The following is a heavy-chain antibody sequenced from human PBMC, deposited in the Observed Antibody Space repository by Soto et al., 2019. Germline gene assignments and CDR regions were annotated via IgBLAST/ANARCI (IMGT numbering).Heavy chain of an antibody. V-gene: IGHV3-23*01. J-gene: IGHJ3*02. Sequence: HPGGSLRLSCAASGFTFSSYSMNWVRQAPGKGLEWVSYISGSGGSTYYADSVKGRFTISRDNSKDTLYLQMNSLRAEDTAVYYCAKGDDEYDSSGYYYVGHAFDIWGQGTMVTVSS. CDR2: ISGSGGST. D-gene: IGHD3-22*01. CDR1: GFTFSSYS. CDR3: AKGDDEYDSSGYYYVGHAFDI.